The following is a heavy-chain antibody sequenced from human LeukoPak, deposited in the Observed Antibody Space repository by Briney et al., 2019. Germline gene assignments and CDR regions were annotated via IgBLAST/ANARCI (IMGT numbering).Heavy chain of an antibody. J-gene: IGHJ4*02. CDR2: IYYRGST. CDR3: ARQSYGDYFDY. Sequence: SETLSLTSTVSAGFISSYYWSWIRQPPGKVLEWIGYIYYRGSTSYNPTLKSRVTILVDTSKNQFSLKLSSVTAADTAVYYCARQSYGDYFDYWGQGTLVTVSS. CDR1: AGFISSYY. V-gene: IGHV4-59*08. D-gene: IGHD4-17*01.